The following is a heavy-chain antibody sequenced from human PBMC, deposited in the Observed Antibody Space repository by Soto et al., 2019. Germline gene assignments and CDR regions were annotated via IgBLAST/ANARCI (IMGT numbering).Heavy chain of an antibody. CDR2: INAGNGNT. V-gene: IGHV1-3*01. Sequence: ASVKVSCKASGYTFTSYAMHWVRQAPGQRLEWMGWINAGNGNTKYSQKFQGRVTITRDTSASTAYMELSSLRSEDTAVYYCARDLPQYYYDSSGYYLDCWGQGTLVTVSS. CDR3: ARDLPQYYYDSSGYYLDC. D-gene: IGHD3-22*01. J-gene: IGHJ4*02. CDR1: GYTFTSYA.